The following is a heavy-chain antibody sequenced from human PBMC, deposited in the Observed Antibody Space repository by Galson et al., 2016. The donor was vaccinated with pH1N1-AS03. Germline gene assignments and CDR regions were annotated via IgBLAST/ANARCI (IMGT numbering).Heavy chain of an antibody. D-gene: IGHD5-18*01. CDR2: IYYSGST. Sequence: TLSLTCTVSGGSISSGDYYWSWIRQPPGKGLEWIGYIYYSGSTDYNPSLKSRVTISVDTSKNQFSLKLSSVTAADTAVYYCASHSVDTAIEPLDYWGQGTLVTVSS. J-gene: IGHJ4*02. CDR1: GGSISSGDYY. V-gene: IGHV4-30-4*01. CDR3: ASHSVDTAIEPLDY.